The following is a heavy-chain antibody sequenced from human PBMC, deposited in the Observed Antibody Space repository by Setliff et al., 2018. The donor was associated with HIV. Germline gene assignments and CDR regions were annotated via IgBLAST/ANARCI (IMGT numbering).Heavy chain of an antibody. Sequence: PSETLSLTCAVYGGSFSGYYWSWARQPPGKGLEWIGEINHSGSTNSNPSLKSRVTISADTSKNQFSLKLTSVTAADTAVYYCARGRMGYYGSGSYLPWGQGMLVTVSS. V-gene: IGHV4-34*01. D-gene: IGHD3-10*01. CDR2: INHSGST. CDR1: GGSFSGYY. CDR3: ARGRMGYYGSGSYLP. J-gene: IGHJ5*02.